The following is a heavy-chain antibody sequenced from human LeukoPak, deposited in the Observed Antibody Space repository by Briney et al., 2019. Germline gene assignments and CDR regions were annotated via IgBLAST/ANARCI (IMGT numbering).Heavy chain of an antibody. CDR1: GFTFDDYA. J-gene: IGHJ4*02. V-gene: IGHV3-9*01. CDR2: ISWNSGSV. D-gene: IGHD3-10*01. CDR3: ARDLRWAGSVLDY. Sequence: GRSLRLSCAASGFTFDDYAMHWVRQAPGKGLEWVSGISWNSGSVGYAESVKGRFTISRDNAKNSLYLQMNSLRAEDTAVYYCARDLRWAGSVLDYWGQGTLVTVSS.